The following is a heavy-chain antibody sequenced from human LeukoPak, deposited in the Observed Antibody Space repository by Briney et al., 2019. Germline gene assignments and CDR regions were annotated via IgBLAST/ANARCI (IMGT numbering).Heavy chain of an antibody. Sequence: ASAKVSCKASGYTFTSYGISWVRQAPGQGLEWMGWISAYNGNTNYAQKLQGRVTMTTGTSTSTAYMELRSLRSDDTAVYYCARGHPRQNFVGATSYNWFDPWGQGTLVTVSS. CDR1: GYTFTSYG. J-gene: IGHJ5*02. D-gene: IGHD1-26*01. CDR2: ISAYNGNT. V-gene: IGHV1-18*01. CDR3: ARGHPRQNFVGATSYNWFDP.